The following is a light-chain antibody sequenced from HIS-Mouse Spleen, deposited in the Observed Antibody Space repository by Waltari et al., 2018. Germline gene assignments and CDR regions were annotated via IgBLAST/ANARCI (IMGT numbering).Light chain of an antibody. V-gene: IGLV3-10*01. J-gene: IGLJ2*01. Sequence: SYELTQPPSVSVSPGKTARITCSGDALPKKYAYWYQQKSGQAPVLVIYEDSKRPSGMPERFSGSSSGTMATLTISGAQVEDEADYYCYSTDSSGNHRVFGGGTKLTVL. CDR1: ALPKKY. CDR3: YSTDSSGNHRV. CDR2: EDS.